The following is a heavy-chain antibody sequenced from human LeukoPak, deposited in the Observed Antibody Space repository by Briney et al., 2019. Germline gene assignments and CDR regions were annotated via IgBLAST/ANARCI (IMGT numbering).Heavy chain of an antibody. CDR2: ISYDGSNK. D-gene: IGHD3-22*01. CDR3: ARTPYCYDSSGYYDY. J-gene: IGHJ4*02. V-gene: IGHV3-30-3*01. CDR1: GFTFSSYA. Sequence: GGSLRLSCAASGFTFSSYAMHWVRQAPGKGLEWVAVISYDGSNKYYADSVKGRFTISRDNSKNTLYLQMNSLRTEDTAVYYCARTPYCYDSSGYYDYWGQGTLVTVSS.